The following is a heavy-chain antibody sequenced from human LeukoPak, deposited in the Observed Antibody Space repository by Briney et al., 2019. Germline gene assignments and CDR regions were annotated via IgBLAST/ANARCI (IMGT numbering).Heavy chain of an antibody. V-gene: IGHV4-59*01. CDR3: ARGYYDSSGLFDY. Sequence: SETLSLTCTVSGGSISSYYWSWIRQPPGKGLEWIGYIYYSGSTNYSPSLKSRVTISVDASKNQFSLKLSSVTAADTAVYYCARGYYDSSGLFDYWGQGTLVTVSS. CDR2: IYYSGST. D-gene: IGHD3-22*01. CDR1: GGSISSYY. J-gene: IGHJ4*02.